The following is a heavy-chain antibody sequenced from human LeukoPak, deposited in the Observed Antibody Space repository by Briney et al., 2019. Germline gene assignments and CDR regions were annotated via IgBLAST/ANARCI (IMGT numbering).Heavy chain of an antibody. CDR3: AREETSRGGA. Sequence: GGSLRLSCAASGFTVSSNYMSWVRQAPGKGLEWVSVIYSGGSTYNADSVKGRFTISRDNCKNTLYLQMNSLRAEDTAVYYCAREETSRGGAWGQGTLVTVSS. J-gene: IGHJ5*02. D-gene: IGHD3-16*01. CDR1: GFTVSSNY. V-gene: IGHV3-66*02. CDR2: IYSGGST.